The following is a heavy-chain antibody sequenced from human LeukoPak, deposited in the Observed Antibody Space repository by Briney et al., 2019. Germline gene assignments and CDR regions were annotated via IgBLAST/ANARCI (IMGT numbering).Heavy chain of an antibody. V-gene: IGHV3-23*01. CDR1: GFTFSSYA. CDR2: ISGSGGST. Sequence: PGGSLRLSCAASGFTFSSYAMSWVRQAPGKGLEWVSAISGSGGSTYYADSVKGRFTISRDNSKNTLYLQMNSLRAEDTAVYYCAKDPTTNYYDSSGYYGHYFDYWGQGTLVTVSS. J-gene: IGHJ4*02. D-gene: IGHD3-22*01. CDR3: AKDPTTNYYDSSGYYGHYFDY.